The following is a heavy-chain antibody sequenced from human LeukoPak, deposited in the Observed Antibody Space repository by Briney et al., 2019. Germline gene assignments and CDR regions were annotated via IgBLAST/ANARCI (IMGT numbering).Heavy chain of an antibody. Sequence: ASVKVSCKASGYTFTGYYMHRVRQAPGQGLEWMGWINPNSGGTNYAQKFQGRVTMTRDTSISTAYMELSRLRSDDTAVYYCARVLVRGVSRDFDYWGQGTLVTVSS. CDR2: INPNSGGT. CDR3: ARVLVRGVSRDFDY. V-gene: IGHV1-2*02. D-gene: IGHD3-10*01. J-gene: IGHJ4*02. CDR1: GYTFTGYY.